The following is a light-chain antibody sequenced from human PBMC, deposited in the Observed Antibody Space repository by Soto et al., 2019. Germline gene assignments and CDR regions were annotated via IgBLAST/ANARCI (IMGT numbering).Light chain of an antibody. CDR3: QQRSNWPRM. J-gene: IGKJ1*01. V-gene: IGKV3-11*01. CDR2: DAS. CDR1: QSVSSY. Sequence: EIVFTQSPGTLSLSPGESATLSCRASQSVSSYLAWYQQKPGQAPRLLIYDASNRATGIPARFSGSGSGTDFTLTISSLEPEDFAVYYCQQRSNWPRMFGQGTKVDIK.